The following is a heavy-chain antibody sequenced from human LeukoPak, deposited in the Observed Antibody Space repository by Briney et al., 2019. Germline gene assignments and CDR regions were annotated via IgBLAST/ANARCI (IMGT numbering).Heavy chain of an antibody. CDR2: ISGSGGST. CDR1: GFTFSSYA. CDR3: AKDFLGWRDYYDSSGSTYAFDI. J-gene: IGHJ3*02. Sequence: PGRSLRLSCAASGFTFSSYAMSWVRQAPGKGLEWVSAISGSGGSTYYADSVKGRFTISRDNSKNTLYLQMNSLRAEDTAVYYCAKDFLGWRDYYDSSGSTYAFDIWGQGTMVTVSS. V-gene: IGHV3-23*01. D-gene: IGHD3-22*01.